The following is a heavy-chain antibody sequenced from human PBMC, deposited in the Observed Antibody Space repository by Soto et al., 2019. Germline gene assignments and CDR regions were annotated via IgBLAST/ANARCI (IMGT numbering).Heavy chain of an antibody. J-gene: IGHJ6*02. D-gene: IGHD2-2*01. V-gene: IGHV3-33*01. CDR2: IWYDGSNK. CDR3: ARDKFDIVVVPAAPSGGMDV. Sequence: QVQLVESGGGVVQSGRSLRLSCAASGFTFSSYGMHWVRQAPGKGLEWVAVIWYDGSNKYYADSVKGRFTISRDNSKNTLYLQMNSLRAEDTAVYYCARDKFDIVVVPAAPSGGMDVWGQGTTVTVSS. CDR1: GFTFSSYG.